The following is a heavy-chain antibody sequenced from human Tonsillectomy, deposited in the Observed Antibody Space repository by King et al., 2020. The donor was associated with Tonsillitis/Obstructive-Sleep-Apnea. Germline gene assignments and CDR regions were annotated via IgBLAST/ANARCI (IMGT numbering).Heavy chain of an antibody. D-gene: IGHD5-24*01. Sequence: QLQESGPGLVKPSETLSLTCTVSGHSIRSSSYYWGWIRQPPGKGLEWIGTIYYTGSTYYNPSLKSRVTISVDTSKNQFSLKLSSVTAADTAVYYCARNVRDGYGTKFDYWGQGTLVTVSS. V-gene: IGHV4-39*01. CDR1: GHSIRSSSYY. CDR2: IYYTGST. J-gene: IGHJ4*02. CDR3: ARNVRDGYGTKFDY.